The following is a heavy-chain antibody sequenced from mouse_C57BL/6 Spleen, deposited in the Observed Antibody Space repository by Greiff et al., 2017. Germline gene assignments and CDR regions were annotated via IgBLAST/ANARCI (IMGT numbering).Heavy chain of an antibody. CDR1: GYTFTRSW. D-gene: IGHD3-2*01. V-gene: IGHV1-59*01. Sequence: QVQLQQPGAELVRPGTSVKLSCTASGYTFTRSWMPWVKPRPGQGLEWIGVIDPSDSYTNYNQKFKGKATLTVDTSSSTAYMQLSSLTSEDSAVYYCARVETAHDYWGQGTTLTVSS. CDR3: ARVETAHDY. CDR2: IDPSDSYT. J-gene: IGHJ2*01.